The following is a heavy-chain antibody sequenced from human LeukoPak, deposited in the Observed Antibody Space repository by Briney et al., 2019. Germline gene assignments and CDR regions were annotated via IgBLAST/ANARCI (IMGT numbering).Heavy chain of an antibody. Sequence: GGSLRLSCAASGFTFSSYWMHWVRQAPGKGLVWVSRISSDGSSTSYADSVKGRFTISRDNAKNTLYLQMNSLRAEDTAVYYCARDLFVSSFLLGYWGQGTLVTVSS. CDR3: ARDLFVSSFLLGY. V-gene: IGHV3-74*01. J-gene: IGHJ4*02. D-gene: IGHD6-13*01. CDR2: ISSDGSST. CDR1: GFTFSSYW.